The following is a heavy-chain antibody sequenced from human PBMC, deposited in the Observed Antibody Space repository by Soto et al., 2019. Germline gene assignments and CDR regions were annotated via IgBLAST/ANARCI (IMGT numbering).Heavy chain of an antibody. Sequence: SETLSLTCTVSGGSISTYYWSWIRQPPGKGLEWIGYIYYSGHTYYNPSLKSRVTMSVDTSRNQLLLQLNSVTAADTAVYYCARGETKQQRDHWGQGSLVTVSS. CDR3: ARGETKQQRDH. V-gene: IGHV4-59*01. J-gene: IGHJ4*02. D-gene: IGHD6-13*01. CDR2: IYYSGHT. CDR1: GGSISTYY.